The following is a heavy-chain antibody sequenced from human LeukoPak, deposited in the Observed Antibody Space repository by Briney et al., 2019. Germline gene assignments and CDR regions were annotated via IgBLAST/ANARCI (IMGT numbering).Heavy chain of an antibody. Sequence: PSETLSLTCAVSGGSISSSSYYWGWIRQPPGKGLEWIGSIYYSGSTYYNPSLKSRVTISVDTSKNQFSLKLSSVTAADTAVYYCARISSGWYGAFDCWGQGTLVTVSS. CDR3: ARISSGWYGAFDC. D-gene: IGHD6-19*01. J-gene: IGHJ4*02. CDR1: GGSISSSSYY. CDR2: IYYSGST. V-gene: IGHV4-39*01.